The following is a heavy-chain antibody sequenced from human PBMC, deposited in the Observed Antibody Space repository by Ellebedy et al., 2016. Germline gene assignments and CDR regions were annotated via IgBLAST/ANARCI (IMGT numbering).Heavy chain of an antibody. J-gene: IGHJ4*02. V-gene: IGHV3-7*01. CDR2: IKQDGSEK. CDR1: GFTVSSNE. Sequence: GGSLRLSCAASGFTVSSNEMSWVRQAPGKGLEWVANIKQDGSEKYYVDSVKGRFTISRDNAKNSLYLQMNSLRAEDTAVYYCASGYAGYWGQGTLVTVSS. CDR3: ASGYAGY. D-gene: IGHD5-12*01.